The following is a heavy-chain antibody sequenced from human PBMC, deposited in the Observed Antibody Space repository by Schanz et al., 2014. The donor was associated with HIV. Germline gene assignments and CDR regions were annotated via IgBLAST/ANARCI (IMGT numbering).Heavy chain of an antibody. Sequence: QLQQWGAGLLKSSETLSLTCAVYGGSFSGYYWSWVRQPPGKGLEWIGEIYHTGSTTSNPSLKSRVTMSVDTSKNQFSLKLSSVTAADTALYYCARAGYYFGSGSSFPLAYWGQGTLVTVSS. CDR2: IYHTGST. CDR3: ARAGYYFGSGSSFPLAY. CDR1: GGSFSGYY. J-gene: IGHJ4*02. D-gene: IGHD3-10*01. V-gene: IGHV4-34*01.